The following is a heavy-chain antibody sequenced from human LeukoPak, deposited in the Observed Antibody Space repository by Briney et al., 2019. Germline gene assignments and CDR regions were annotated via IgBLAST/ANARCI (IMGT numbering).Heavy chain of an antibody. CDR1: GFTFSSYA. Sequence: PGGSLRLSCAASGFTFSSYAMSWVRQAPGKGLEWVSAISGSGGSTYYADSVKGRFTISRDNSKNMLYLQMNSLRAEDTAVYYCAKDADCSGGSCYFDYWGQGTLVTVSS. CDR2: ISGSGGST. V-gene: IGHV3-23*01. D-gene: IGHD2-15*01. J-gene: IGHJ4*02. CDR3: AKDADCSGGSCYFDY.